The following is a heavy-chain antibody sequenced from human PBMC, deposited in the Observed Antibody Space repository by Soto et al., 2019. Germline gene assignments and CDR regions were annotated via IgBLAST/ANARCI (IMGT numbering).Heavy chain of an antibody. CDR2: IVVGSGNT. V-gene: IGHV1-58*01. J-gene: IGHJ4*02. CDR1: GFTFTSSA. Sequence: GASVKVSCKASGFTFTSSAVQWVRQARGQRLEWIGWIVVGSGNTDYAQKFQERVTITRDMSTSTAYMELSSLRSEDTAVYYCAAAPYSSGWYYFDYWGQGTLVTVSS. D-gene: IGHD6-19*01. CDR3: AAAPYSSGWYYFDY.